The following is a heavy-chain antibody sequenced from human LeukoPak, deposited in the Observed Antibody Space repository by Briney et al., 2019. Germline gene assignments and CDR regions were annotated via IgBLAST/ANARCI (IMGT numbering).Heavy chain of an antibody. V-gene: IGHV3-30-3*01. CDR2: ISYDGSNQ. J-gene: IGHJ4*02. Sequence: PGGSLRLSCAASGFTFSRHAIHWVRQAPGKGLEWVAVISYDGSNQYYADSVKGRFTISRDNSKNTLYLQMNSLRAEDTAVYYCARDYGYGGNSGSVGIDYWGQGTLVTVSS. CDR3: ARDYGYGGNSGSVGIDY. D-gene: IGHD4-23*01. CDR1: GFTFSRHA.